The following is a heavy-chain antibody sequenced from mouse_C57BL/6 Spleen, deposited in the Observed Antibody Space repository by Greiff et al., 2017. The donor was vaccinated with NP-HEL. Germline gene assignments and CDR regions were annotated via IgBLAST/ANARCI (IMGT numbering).Heavy chain of an antibody. J-gene: IGHJ2*01. D-gene: IGHD3-2*01. Sequence: VQLQQPGAELVRPGSSVKLSCKASGYTFTSYWMDWVKQRPGQGLEWIGNIYPSDSETHYNQTFKDQAKLTVDKSASTAYMQLSSLTSEDSAVYYCARLRTAPDYWGQGTTLTVSS. CDR2: IYPSDSET. CDR3: ARLRTAPDY. V-gene: IGHV1-61*01. CDR1: GYTFTSYW.